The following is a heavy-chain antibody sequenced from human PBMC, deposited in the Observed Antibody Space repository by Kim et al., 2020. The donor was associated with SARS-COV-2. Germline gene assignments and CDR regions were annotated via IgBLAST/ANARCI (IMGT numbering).Heavy chain of an antibody. V-gene: IGHV3-23*01. J-gene: IGHJ3*02. CDR3: AKDLATIVVGAFDI. D-gene: IGHD3-22*01. Sequence: EGSVKGRFTNSRDNSQTTLYRQMNSLRAEDTAVYYCAKDLATIVVGAFDIWGQGTMVTVSS.